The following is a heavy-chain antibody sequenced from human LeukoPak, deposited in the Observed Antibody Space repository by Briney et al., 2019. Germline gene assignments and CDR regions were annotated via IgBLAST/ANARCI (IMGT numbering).Heavy chain of an antibody. CDR1: GGSFSGYY. D-gene: IGHD5-18*01. V-gene: IGHV4-34*01. J-gene: IGHJ4*02. CDR2: INHSGST. Sequence: SETLSLTCAVYGGSFSGYYWSWTRQPPGKGLEWIGEINHSGSTNYNPSLKSRVTISVDTSKNQFSLKLSSVTAADTAVYYCARTIQLWFFDYWGQGTLVTVSS. CDR3: ARTIQLWFFDY.